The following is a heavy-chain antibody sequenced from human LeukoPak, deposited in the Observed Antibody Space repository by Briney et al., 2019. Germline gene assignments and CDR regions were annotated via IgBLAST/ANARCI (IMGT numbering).Heavy chain of an antibody. V-gene: IGHV3-30*02. J-gene: IGHJ4*02. CDR2: IRFDGTTK. CDR3: ARGSGYLN. D-gene: IGHD3-22*01. CDR1: GFTFSSSG. Sequence: AGGSLRLSCAASGFTFSSSGMHWVRQAPGRGLEWVAFIRFDGTTKYYADSVRGRFTISRDNAKNSLYLQMNSLRAEDTAVYYCARGSGYLNWGQGTLVTVSS.